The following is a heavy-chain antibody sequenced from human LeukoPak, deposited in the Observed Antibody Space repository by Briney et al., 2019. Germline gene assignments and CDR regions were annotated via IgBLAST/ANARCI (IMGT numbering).Heavy chain of an antibody. D-gene: IGHD6-19*01. V-gene: IGHV1-8*03. J-gene: IGHJ5*02. CDR2: MNPNSGNT. Sequence: GASVKVSCKASGYTFTSYDINWVRQATGQGLEWMGWMNPNSGNTGYAQKFQGRVTITRNTSISTAYMELSSLRSEDTAVYYCARGPRIAVARRKRPNWFDPWGQGTLVTVSS. CDR1: GYTFTSYD. CDR3: ARGPRIAVARRKRPNWFDP.